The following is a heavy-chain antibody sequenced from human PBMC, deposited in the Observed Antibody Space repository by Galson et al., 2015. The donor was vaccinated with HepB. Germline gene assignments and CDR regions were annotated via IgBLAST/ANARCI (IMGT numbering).Heavy chain of an antibody. CDR1: GFTFSSYW. D-gene: IGHD3-22*01. Sequence: SLRLSCAASGFTFSSYWMSWVRQAPGKGLEWVANIKQDGSEKYYVDSVKGRFTISRDNAKNSLYLQMNSLRAEDTAVYYCASDVVMIVVDIDAFDIWGQGTMVTVSS. V-gene: IGHV3-7*01. J-gene: IGHJ3*02. CDR3: ASDVVMIVVDIDAFDI. CDR2: IKQDGSEK.